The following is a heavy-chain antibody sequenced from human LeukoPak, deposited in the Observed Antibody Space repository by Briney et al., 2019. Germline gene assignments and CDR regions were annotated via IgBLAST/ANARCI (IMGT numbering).Heavy chain of an antibody. CDR1: GGSISSYY. J-gene: IGHJ4*02. Sequence: NPSETLSLTCTVSGGSISSYYWSWIRQPPGKGLEWIGYIYYSGSTNYNPSLKSRVTISVDTSKNQFSLKLSSVTAADTAVYYCARAGRDDFWSGYWGFDYWGQGTLVTVSS. CDR3: ARAGRDDFWSGYWGFDY. V-gene: IGHV4-59*01. D-gene: IGHD3-3*01. CDR2: IYYSGST.